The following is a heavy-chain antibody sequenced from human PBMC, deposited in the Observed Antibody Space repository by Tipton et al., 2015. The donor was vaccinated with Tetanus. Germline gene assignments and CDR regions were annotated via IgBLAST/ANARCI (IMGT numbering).Heavy chain of an antibody. CDR2: VYFSGST. J-gene: IGHJ5*02. CDR1: GDSVSSSRYY. CDR3: ARGRLTYYYGSGSRGWFDP. Sequence: TLSLTCTVSGDSVSSSRYYWGWVRQPPGKGLEWIGSVYFSGSTYHSPSLKSRVTMSVDTSKNQFSLKLDSVTATDTAIYYCARGRLTYYYGSGSRGWFDPWGQGTPVTVSS. V-gene: IGHV4-39*01. D-gene: IGHD3-10*01.